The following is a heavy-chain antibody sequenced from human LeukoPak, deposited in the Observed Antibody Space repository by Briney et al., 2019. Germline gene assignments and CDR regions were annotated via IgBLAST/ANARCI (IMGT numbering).Heavy chain of an antibody. Sequence: GGSLRLSCAASGSTFSSYAMSWVRQAPGKGLEWVSAISGSGGSTYYADSVKGRFTISRDNSKNTLYLQMNSLRAEDTAVYYCATVLRGWIQLGDSFDYWGQGTLVTVSS. CDR2: ISGSGGST. V-gene: IGHV3-23*01. D-gene: IGHD5-18*01. CDR3: ATVLRGWIQLGDSFDY. CDR1: GSTFSSYA. J-gene: IGHJ4*02.